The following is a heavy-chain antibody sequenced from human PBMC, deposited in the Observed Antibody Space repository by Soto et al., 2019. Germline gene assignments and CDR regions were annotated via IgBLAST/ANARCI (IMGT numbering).Heavy chain of an antibody. D-gene: IGHD2-8*01. CDR1: GFTFSDYY. CDR3: AKELEIAIMVNAASDS. J-gene: IGHJ4*02. CDR2: ISSSSSYT. V-gene: IGHV3-11*05. Sequence: LRLSCAASGFTFSDYYMSWIRQAPGKGLEWVSYISSSSSYTNYADSVKGRFTISRDNAKNTVHLQIDSLRAENTAIYYCAKELEIAIMVNAASDSWGQGIPVTVSS.